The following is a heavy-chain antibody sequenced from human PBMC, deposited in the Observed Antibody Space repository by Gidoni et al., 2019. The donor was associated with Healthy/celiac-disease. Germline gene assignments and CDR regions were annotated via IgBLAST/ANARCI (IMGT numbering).Heavy chain of an antibody. D-gene: IGHD5-18*01. V-gene: IGHV1-18*01. CDR2: NSAYNGNT. J-gene: IGHJ6*02. CDR1: GYTFTSYG. Sequence: QVQLVQSGAEVKKPGASVKVSCKASGYTFTSYGISWVRQAPGQGLEWMGWNSAYNGNTNYAQKLQGRVTMTTDTSTSTAYMELRSLRSDDTAVYYCARDWDTAMVSNYGMDVWGQGTTVTVSS. CDR3: ARDWDTAMVSNYGMDV.